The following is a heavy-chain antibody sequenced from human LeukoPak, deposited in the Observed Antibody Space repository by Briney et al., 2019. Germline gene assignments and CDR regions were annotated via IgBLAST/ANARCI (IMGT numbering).Heavy chain of an antibody. Sequence: ETLSLTCVVSGYSISSGYLWGWSRAPAGEGQEGIGSSYHGGGTHYDASLKSRVTISRETSKNQFSLKLFSVTAADAAVYYCARDPRWLTPDCTTTSCYENYFDPWGQGTLVTVSS. J-gene: IGHJ4*02. V-gene: IGHV4-38-2*02. CDR3: ARDPRWLTPDCTTTSCYENYFDP. CDR1: GYSISSGYL. D-gene: IGHD2-2*01. CDR2: SYHGGGT.